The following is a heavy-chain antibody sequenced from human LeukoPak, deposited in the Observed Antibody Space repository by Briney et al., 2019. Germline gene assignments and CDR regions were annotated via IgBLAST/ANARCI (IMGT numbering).Heavy chain of an antibody. CDR3: VLTAMDGRDY. V-gene: IGHV3-21*01. Sequence: GGSLRLSCAASGFTFSSYSMNWVRQAPGKGLEWVSSISSSSSYIYYADSVKGRFTISRDNAKNSLYLQMNSLRAVDTAVYYCVLTAMDGRDYWGQGTLVTVSS. D-gene: IGHD5-18*01. CDR2: ISSSSSYI. CDR1: GFTFSSYS. J-gene: IGHJ4*02.